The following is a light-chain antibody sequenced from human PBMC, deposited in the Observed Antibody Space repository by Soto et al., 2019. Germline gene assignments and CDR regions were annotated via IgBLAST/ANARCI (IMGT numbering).Light chain of an antibody. Sequence: QSVLTQPASVSGSPGQSITISCTGTSSDVGGYDYVSWYQLHPGNAPKLMVFEVSNRPSGVSYRFSGYKSGNTASLTISGLQDEDEADYFCSSSSISPDYLFGTGTKLTVL. J-gene: IGLJ1*01. CDR3: SSSSISPDYL. CDR1: SSDVGGYDY. V-gene: IGLV2-14*01. CDR2: EVS.